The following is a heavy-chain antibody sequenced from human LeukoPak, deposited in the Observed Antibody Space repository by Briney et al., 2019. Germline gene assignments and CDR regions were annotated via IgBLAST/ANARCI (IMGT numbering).Heavy chain of an antibody. D-gene: IGHD2-2*01. V-gene: IGHV3-23*01. J-gene: IGHJ4*02. CDR1: EFTFSSYA. CDR2: ISGSGGST. Sequence: GGSLRLSCAASEFTFSSYAMSWVRQAPGKGLEWVSAISGSGGSTYYADSVKGRFTISRDNSKNTLYLQMNNLRAEDTAVYYCAKAGTYCSSTSCSFDYWGQGTLVTVSS. CDR3: AKAGTYCSSTSCSFDY.